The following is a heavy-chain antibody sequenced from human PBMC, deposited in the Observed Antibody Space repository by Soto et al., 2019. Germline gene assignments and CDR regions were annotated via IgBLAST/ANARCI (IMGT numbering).Heavy chain of an antibody. CDR1: GGTFSTYA. V-gene: IGHV1-69*01. D-gene: IGHD3-22*01. CDR2: IIPMFGTA. Sequence: QVQLVQSGAEVKKPGSSVKVSCKASGGTFSTYAISWVRQAPGQGLEWMGGIIPMFGTANYAQKFQGRVTITADESTSTAYMELSSLRSEDTAVYYCARDQGMKSHLGVVVTPPSDYYGMDVW. CDR3: ARDQGMKSHLGVVVTPPSDYYGMDV. J-gene: IGHJ6*01.